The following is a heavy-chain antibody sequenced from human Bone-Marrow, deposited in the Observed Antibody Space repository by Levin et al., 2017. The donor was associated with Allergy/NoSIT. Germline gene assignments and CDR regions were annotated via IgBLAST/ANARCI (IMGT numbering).Heavy chain of an antibody. V-gene: IGHV3-30*04. J-gene: IGHJ4*02. Sequence: GGSLRLSCADSGFTFSNYIMHWVRQAPGKGLEWVTVISPDGSNKHYADTVKGRFTISRDNSKNTLYLQMNSLRGEDTAVYYCATAGESGSYFDNWGQGTLVTVSS. CDR2: ISPDGSNK. CDR3: ATAGESGSYFDN. CDR1: GFTFSNYI. D-gene: IGHD1-26*01.